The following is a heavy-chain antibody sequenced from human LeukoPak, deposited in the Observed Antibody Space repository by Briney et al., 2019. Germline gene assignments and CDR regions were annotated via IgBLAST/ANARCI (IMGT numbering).Heavy chain of an antibody. CDR2: ISSSSSYI. Sequence: GGSLRLSCAASGFAFSSCSMNWVRQAPGKGLEWVSSISSSSSYIYYADSVKGRFTISRDNAKNSLYLQMNSLRAEDTAVYYCAKVSIVVVVAATYYFDYWGQGTLVTVSS. CDR3: AKVSIVVVVAATYYFDY. V-gene: IGHV3-21*04. J-gene: IGHJ4*02. D-gene: IGHD2-15*01. CDR1: GFAFSSCS.